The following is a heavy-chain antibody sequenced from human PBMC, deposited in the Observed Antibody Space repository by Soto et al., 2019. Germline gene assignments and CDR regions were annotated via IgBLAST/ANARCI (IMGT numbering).Heavy chain of an antibody. V-gene: IGHV3-33*01. Sequence: PGGSLRLSCAASGFTFSSYGMHWVRQAPGKGLEWVAVIWYDGSNKYYADSVKGRFTISRDNSKNTLYLQMNSLRAEDTAVYYCARVYTAMAYYYYGIDVWGQGTTVTVSS. J-gene: IGHJ6*02. CDR2: IWYDGSNK. CDR1: GFTFSSYG. CDR3: ARVYTAMAYYYYGIDV. D-gene: IGHD5-18*01.